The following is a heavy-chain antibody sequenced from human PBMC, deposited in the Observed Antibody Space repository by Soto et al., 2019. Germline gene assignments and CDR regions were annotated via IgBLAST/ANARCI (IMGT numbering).Heavy chain of an antibody. Sequence: QVQLVQSGAEVKKPGASVKVSCKASGYTFSSYGISWVRQAPGQGLEWMGWIGPYTGHTNYAQKLQGRVTMTTDTSTSTAYMELRSLRSDDTAMYYCARDPPGYGDVVDYWGQGTLVTVSS. CDR3: ARDPPGYGDVVDY. CDR1: GYTFSSYG. V-gene: IGHV1-18*01. J-gene: IGHJ4*02. D-gene: IGHD3-10*01. CDR2: IGPYTGHT.